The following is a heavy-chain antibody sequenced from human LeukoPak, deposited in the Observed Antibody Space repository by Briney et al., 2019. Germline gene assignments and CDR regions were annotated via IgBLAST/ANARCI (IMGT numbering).Heavy chain of an antibody. CDR3: AKVGYSSSSDY. J-gene: IGHJ4*02. V-gene: IGHV3-33*06. CDR1: GFTFSSYG. CDR2: IWYDGSNK. Sequence: GRSLRLSCAASGFTFSSYGMHWVRQAPGKGLEWVAVIWYDGSNKYYADSVKGRFTTSRDNSKNTLYLQMNSLRAEDTAVYYCAKVGYSSSSDYWGQGTLVTVSS. D-gene: IGHD6-19*01.